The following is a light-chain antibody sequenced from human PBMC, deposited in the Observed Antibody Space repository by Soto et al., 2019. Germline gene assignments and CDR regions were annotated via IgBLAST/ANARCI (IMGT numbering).Light chain of an antibody. J-gene: IGKJ4*01. Sequence: EIVMTQSPATLSVSPGERATLSCRASQNIGGTLAWYQQKPGQAPRLLFYGASTRATGVPARFSGSGSGTEFTLTISSLQSEDFAVYYCQQYNSWPLTFGGGTKVDI. CDR2: GAS. CDR1: QNIGGT. CDR3: QQYNSWPLT. V-gene: IGKV3-15*01.